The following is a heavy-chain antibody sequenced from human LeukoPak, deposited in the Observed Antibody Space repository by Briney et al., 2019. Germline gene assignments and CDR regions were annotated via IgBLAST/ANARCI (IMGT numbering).Heavy chain of an antibody. J-gene: IGHJ6*02. CDR1: GGTFSSSA. CDR3: ARSPYPPYYYGSGSYYNPYGMDV. V-gene: IGHV1-69*04. CDR2: IIPILGIA. Sequence: SVKVSCKASGGTFSSSAISWVRQAPGQGLEWMGRIIPILGIANYAQKFQGRVTITADKSTSTAYMELSSLRSEDTAVYYCARSPYPPYYYGSGSYYNPYGMDVWGQGTTVTVSS. D-gene: IGHD3-10*01.